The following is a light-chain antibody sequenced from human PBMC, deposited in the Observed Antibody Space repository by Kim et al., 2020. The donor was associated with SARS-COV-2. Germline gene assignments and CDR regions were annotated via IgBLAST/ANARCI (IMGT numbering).Light chain of an antibody. J-gene: IGLJ2*01. CDR2: GKN. CDR3: NSRDSSGNHVV. Sequence: SSELTQDPAVSVALGQTVRITCQGDSLRSYYASWYQQKPXQAPVLVIYGKNNRPSGIPDRFSGSSSGNTASLTITGAQAEXEADYYCNSRDSSGNHVVXGGGTXLTVL. V-gene: IGLV3-19*01. CDR1: SLRSYY.